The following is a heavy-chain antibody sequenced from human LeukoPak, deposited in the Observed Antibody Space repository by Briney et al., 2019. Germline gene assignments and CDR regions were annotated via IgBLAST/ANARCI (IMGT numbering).Heavy chain of an antibody. J-gene: IGHJ6*02. CDR2: ISWNSGSI. V-gene: IGHV3-9*01. D-gene: IGHD1-26*01. CDR1: GFTFDDYA. Sequence: GRSLRLSCAASGFTFDDYAMHWVRQAPGKGLEWVSGISWNSGSIGYADSVKGRFTISRDNAKNSLYLQMNSLRAEDTALYYWAKELHGMDVWGQGTTVTVSS. CDR3: AKELHGMDV.